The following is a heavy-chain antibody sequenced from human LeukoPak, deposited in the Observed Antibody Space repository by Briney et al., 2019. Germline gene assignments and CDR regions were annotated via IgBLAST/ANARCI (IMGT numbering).Heavy chain of an antibody. D-gene: IGHD1-20*01. CDR2: IKRDGSEK. CDR1: GFTFSSYW. V-gene: IGHV3-7*01. J-gene: IGHJ4*02. CDR3: GRVPIITGIDY. Sequence: GGSLRLSCAASGFTFSSYWMSWVRQAPGKGLEWVANIKRDGSEKYYVDSVKGRFTNSRDNAKNSLYLQMNSLRAEDTAVYYCGRVPIITGIDYWGQGTLVIVSS.